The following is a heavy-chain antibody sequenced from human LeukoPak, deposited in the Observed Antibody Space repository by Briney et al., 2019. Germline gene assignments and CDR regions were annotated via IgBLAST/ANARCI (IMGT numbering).Heavy chain of an antibody. V-gene: IGHV4-34*01. Sequence: PSETLSLTCAVYGGSFSGYYWSWIRHPPGKGLEWIGEINHSGSTNYNPSLKSRVTISVDTSKNQFSLKLSSVTAADTAVYYCARGLPYYYYYYGMDVWGQGTTVTVSS. J-gene: IGHJ6*02. CDR3: ARGLPYYYYYYGMDV. CDR1: GGSFSGYY. CDR2: INHSGST.